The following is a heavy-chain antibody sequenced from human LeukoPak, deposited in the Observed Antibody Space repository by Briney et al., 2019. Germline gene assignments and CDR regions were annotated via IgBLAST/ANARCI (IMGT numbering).Heavy chain of an antibody. CDR3: AGHDFWSGYYRVEYYFDY. CDR2: IYYSGST. D-gene: IGHD3-3*01. Sequence: SETLSLTCTVSGGSISSSSYYWGWLRQPPGNGLEWIGSIYYSGSTYYNPSLKSRVTISVDTSKNQFSLKLSSVTAADTAVYYCAGHDFWSGYYRVEYYFDYWGQGTLVTVSS. V-gene: IGHV4-39*01. J-gene: IGHJ4*02. CDR1: GGSISSSSYY.